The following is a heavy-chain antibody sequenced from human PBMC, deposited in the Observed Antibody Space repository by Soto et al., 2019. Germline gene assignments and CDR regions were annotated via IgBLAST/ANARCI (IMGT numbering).Heavy chain of an antibody. CDR1: GFSVSDYA. J-gene: IGHJ6*02. CDR2: ISRSGDGT. CDR3: TKSRRSVLMVYGFGGMDV. D-gene: IGHD2-8*01. V-gene: IGHV3-23*01. Sequence: GGSLRLSCAASGFSVSDYAMSWVRQAPGKGLEWVSSISRSGDGTYYGDSVKGRFTLSRDTSQKTLYLQMNNLRGEDTAVYFCTKSRRSVLMVYGFGGMDVWGRGTTVTVSS.